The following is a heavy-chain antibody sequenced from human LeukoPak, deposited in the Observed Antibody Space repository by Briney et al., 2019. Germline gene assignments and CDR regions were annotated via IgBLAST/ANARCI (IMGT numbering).Heavy chain of an antibody. D-gene: IGHD6-6*01. J-gene: IGHJ6*04. CDR3: ARAYSSSPMDV. CDR2: IYTSGST. CDR1: GGSISSGSYY. Sequence: SETLFLTCTVSGGSISSGSYYWSWIRQPAGKGLEWIGRIYTSGSTNYNPSLKSRVTISVDTSKNQFSLKLSSVTAADTAVYYCARAYSSSPMDVWGKGTTVTVSS. V-gene: IGHV4-61*02.